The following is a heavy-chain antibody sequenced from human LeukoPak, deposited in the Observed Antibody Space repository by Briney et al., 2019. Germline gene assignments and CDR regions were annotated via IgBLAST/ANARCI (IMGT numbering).Heavy chain of an antibody. V-gene: IGHV1-24*01. CDR1: GYTLTELS. Sequence: GASVKVSCKVSGYTLTELSMHWVRQAPGKGLEWMGGFDPEDGETIYAQKFQGRVTMTEDTSTDTAYMELSSLRSEDTAVYYCATVALSKESTMVRGVIITDYYFDYWGQGTLVTVSS. CDR2: FDPEDGET. CDR3: ATVALSKESTMVRGVIITDYYFDY. J-gene: IGHJ4*02. D-gene: IGHD3-10*01.